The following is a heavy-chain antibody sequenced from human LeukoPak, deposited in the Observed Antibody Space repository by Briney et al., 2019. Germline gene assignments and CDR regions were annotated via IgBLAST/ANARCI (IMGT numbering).Heavy chain of an antibody. CDR1: GFTFSSHW. V-gene: IGHV3-7*01. D-gene: IGHD3-9*01. CDR3: ARFPERYYFDY. Sequence: GGSLRLSCAASGFTFSSHWMSWVRQAPGKGLEWVANIKLDGSEKYYVDSVKGRFTISRDNAKNSLYLQMNNLRAEDTAVYYCARFPERYYFDYWGQGTLVTVSS. J-gene: IGHJ4*02. CDR2: IKLDGSEK.